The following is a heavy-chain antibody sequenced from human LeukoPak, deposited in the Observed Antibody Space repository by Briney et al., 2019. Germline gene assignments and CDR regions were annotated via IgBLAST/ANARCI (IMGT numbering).Heavy chain of an antibody. Sequence: ASVKVSCKASGGTFSSYAISWVRQAPEQGLEWMGGIIPIFGTANYAQKFQGRVTITADESTSTAYMELSSLRSEDTAVYYCASPNENGGYSYGGRFDYWGQGTLVTVSS. CDR1: GGTFSSYA. CDR3: ASPNENGGYSYGGRFDY. V-gene: IGHV1-69*13. J-gene: IGHJ4*02. CDR2: IIPIFGTA. D-gene: IGHD5-18*01.